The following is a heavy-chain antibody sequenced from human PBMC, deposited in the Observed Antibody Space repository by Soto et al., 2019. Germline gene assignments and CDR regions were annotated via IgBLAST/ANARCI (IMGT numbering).Heavy chain of an antibody. D-gene: IGHD2-21*02. CDR3: AREGRSTAYLDY. V-gene: IGHV4-61*01. Sequence: SETLSLTCTVSGGSVSSGIYYWSWFRQPPGKGLEWIGYVYFTGAANYNPSLRSRVTMSRDTSKNQFSLNLNSVTAADTATYFCAREGRSTAYLDYWGQGALVTVSS. CDR2: VYFTGAA. CDR1: GGSVSSGIYY. J-gene: IGHJ4*02.